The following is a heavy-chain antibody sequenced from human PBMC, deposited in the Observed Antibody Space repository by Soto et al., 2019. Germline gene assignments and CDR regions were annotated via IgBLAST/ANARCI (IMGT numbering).Heavy chain of an antibody. V-gene: IGHV3-21*01. CDR3: ARANWNIRHNWFDP. CDR1: GFTFSSYS. J-gene: IGHJ5*02. Sequence: GGSLRLSCAASGFTFSSYSMNWVRQAPGKGLEWVSSISSSSSYIYYADSVKGRFTISRDNAKNSLYLQMNSLRAEDTSVYYCARANWNIRHNWFDPWGQGTLVTVSS. D-gene: IGHD1-20*01. CDR2: ISSSSSYI.